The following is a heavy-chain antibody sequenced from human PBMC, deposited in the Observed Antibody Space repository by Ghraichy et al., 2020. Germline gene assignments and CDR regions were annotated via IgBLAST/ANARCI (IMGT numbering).Heavy chain of an antibody. CDR2: VTGTGYI. D-gene: IGHD3-10*01. J-gene: IGHJ4*02. Sequence: GGSLRLSCTASGFTFSDFSMSWVRQAPGKGLEWVSLVTGTGYIEYADSVKGRFNISRDNAQKSLSLQMNSLKAEDTAVYYCTTLRFTTIRGERKVHDYWGLGTLVTVSS. CDR1: GFTFSDFS. V-gene: IGHV3-69-1*01. CDR3: TTLRFTTIRGERKVHDY.